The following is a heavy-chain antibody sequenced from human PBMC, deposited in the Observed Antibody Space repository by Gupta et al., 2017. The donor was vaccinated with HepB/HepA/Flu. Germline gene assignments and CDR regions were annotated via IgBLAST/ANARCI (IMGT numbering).Heavy chain of an antibody. CDR1: GYSFTSYW. Sequence: EVHLVQSGAEVKKPGESLKISCTGSGYSFTSYWIGWVRRMPGKGLEWMGIIYPSVSDTRYSPSFQGQVTISADKSISTAYRQWSSLKASEXAXYYCARXEGIYSYGPYSTYWGQGTLVTVSS. D-gene: IGHD5-18*01. CDR2: IYPSVSDT. J-gene: IGHJ4*02. V-gene: IGHV5-51*01. CDR3: ARXEGIYSYGPYSTY.